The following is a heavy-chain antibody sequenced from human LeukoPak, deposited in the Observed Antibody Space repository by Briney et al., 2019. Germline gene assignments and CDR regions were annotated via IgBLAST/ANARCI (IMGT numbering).Heavy chain of an antibody. J-gene: IGHJ4*02. Sequence: GGSLRLSCAASGFTFSNYAMSWVRQAPGKGLEWVSTITDSGGTTFYADSVKGRFTISRDNFKNTVYLRMNSLRAEDTAVYYCAKLWRGSHPRYFDHWGQGTLVTVSS. CDR1: GFTFSNYA. V-gene: IGHV3-23*01. D-gene: IGHD1-26*01. CDR3: AKLWRGSHPRYFDH. CDR2: ITDSGGTT.